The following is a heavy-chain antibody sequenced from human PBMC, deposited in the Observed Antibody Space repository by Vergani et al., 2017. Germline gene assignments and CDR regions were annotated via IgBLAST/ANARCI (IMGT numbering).Heavy chain of an antibody. CDR3: ARVFRGYIYGPAAFDI. D-gene: IGHD5-18*01. J-gene: IGHJ3*02. V-gene: IGHV1-69*01. CDR2: IIPIFGTA. CDR1: GGTFSSYA. Sequence: QVQLVQSGAEVKKPGSSVKVSCKASGGTFSSYAISWVRQAPGQGLEWMGGIIPIFGTANYAQKFQGRVTITADESTSTAYMELSSLRSEDTAVYYCARVFRGYIYGPAAFDIWGQGTMVTVSS.